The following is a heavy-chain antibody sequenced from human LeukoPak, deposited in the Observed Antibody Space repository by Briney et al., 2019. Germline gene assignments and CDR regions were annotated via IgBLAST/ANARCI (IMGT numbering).Heavy chain of an antibody. D-gene: IGHD4-17*01. CDR2: IKQDGIEK. CDR3: ARATVTRAFDI. Sequence: PGGSLRLSCAASRFTFSSYWMSWVRQAPGKGLEWVANIKQDGIEKYYVDSVKGRFTISRDNAKISLYLQMNSLRAEDTAVYYCARATVTRAFDIWGQGTMVTVSS. V-gene: IGHV3-7*01. CDR1: RFTFSSYW. J-gene: IGHJ3*02.